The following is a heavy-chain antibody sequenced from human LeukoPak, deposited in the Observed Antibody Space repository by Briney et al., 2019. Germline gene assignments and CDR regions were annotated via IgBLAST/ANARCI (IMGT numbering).Heavy chain of an antibody. Sequence: GGSLRLSCAASGFTFSSSWMRWVRQAPGKGLEWVANIDQDESEKYIVDSLRGRITISRDNAKNSLYLQMNSLRAEDTAVYYCTRGHYGLDVWGQGTTVTVSS. CDR3: TRGHYGLDV. V-gene: IGHV3-7*01. J-gene: IGHJ6*02. CDR2: IDQDESEK. CDR1: GFTFSSSW.